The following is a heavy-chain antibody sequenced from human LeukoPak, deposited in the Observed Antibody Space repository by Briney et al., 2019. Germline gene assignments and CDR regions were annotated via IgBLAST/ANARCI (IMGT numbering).Heavy chain of an antibody. V-gene: IGHV3-66*01. J-gene: IGHJ4*02. CDR2: IYTGGGT. CDR1: GITVSSNH. D-gene: IGHD3-16*01. Sequence: GGSLRLSCAASGITVSSNHMSWVRQAPGKGLEWVSVIYTGGGTSYADSVKGRFTISRDNSKNTVDLQMNSLREEDTALYYCAGGGVVSGYWGQGTRITVSS. CDR3: AGGGVVSGY.